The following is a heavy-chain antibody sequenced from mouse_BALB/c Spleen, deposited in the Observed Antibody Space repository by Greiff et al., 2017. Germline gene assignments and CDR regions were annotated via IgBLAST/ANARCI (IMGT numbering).Heavy chain of an antibody. D-gene: IGHD1-1*02. CDR2: IDPETGGT. J-gene: IGHJ2*01. Sequence: QVQLKESGAELVRPGASVTLSCKASGYTFTDYEMHWVKQTPVHGLEWIGAIDPETGGTAYNQKFKGKATLTADKSSSTAYMELRSLTSEDSAVYYCTREGGSYDFDYWGQGTTLTVSS. V-gene: IGHV1-15*01. CDR3: TREGGSYDFDY. CDR1: GYTFTDYE.